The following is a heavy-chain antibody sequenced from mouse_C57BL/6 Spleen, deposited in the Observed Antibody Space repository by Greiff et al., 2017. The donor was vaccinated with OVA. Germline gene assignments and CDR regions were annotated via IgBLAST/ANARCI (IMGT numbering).Heavy chain of an antibody. CDR3: ARCGYYGSSRAWFAY. CDR2: IFPGSGST. J-gene: IGHJ3*01. Sequence: VKLVESGPELVKPGASVKISCKASGYTFTDYYINWVKQRPGQGLEWIGWIFPGSGSTYYNEKFKGKATLTVDKSSSTAYMLLSSLTSEDSAVYFCARCGYYGSSRAWFAYWGQGTLVTVSA. D-gene: IGHD1-1*01. CDR1: GYTFTDYY. V-gene: IGHV1-75*01.